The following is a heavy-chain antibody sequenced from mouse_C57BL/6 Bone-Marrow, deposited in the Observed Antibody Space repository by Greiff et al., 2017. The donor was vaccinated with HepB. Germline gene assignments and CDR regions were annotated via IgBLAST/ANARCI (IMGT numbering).Heavy chain of an antibody. D-gene: IGHD2-3*01. CDR2: ISNGGGST. J-gene: IGHJ4*01. CDR3: ARHYGYYGAMDY. V-gene: IGHV5-12*01. CDR1: GFTFSDYY. Sequence: EVKLVESGGGLVQPGGSLKLSCAASGFTFSDYYMYWVRQTPEKRLEWVAYISNGGGSTYYPDTVKGRFTIPRDNAKNTLYLQMSRLKSEDTAMYYCARHYGYYGAMDYWGQGTSVTVSS.